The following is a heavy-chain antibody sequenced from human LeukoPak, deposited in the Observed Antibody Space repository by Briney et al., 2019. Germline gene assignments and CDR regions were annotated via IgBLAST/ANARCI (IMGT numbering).Heavy chain of an antibody. CDR2: IYSGGST. CDR1: GFTVSSNQ. CDR3: ARGANLGGIEY. V-gene: IGHV3-53*01. Sequence: GGSLRLSCAASGFTVSSNQMSWVRQAPGRGLEWVSIIYSGGSTYYADSVKGRFTISRDNSKNTLYLQMNSLRAEDTAVCYCARGANLGGIEYWGQGTLVTVSS. D-gene: IGHD1-26*01. J-gene: IGHJ4*02.